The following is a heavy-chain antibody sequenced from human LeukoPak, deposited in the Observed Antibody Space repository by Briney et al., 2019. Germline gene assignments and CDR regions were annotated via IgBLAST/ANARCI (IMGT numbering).Heavy chain of an antibody. CDR3: AGRPPAAGAWSAFDI. D-gene: IGHD2-2*01. CDR1: GLTFSSYW. CDR2: IKQDGSEK. Sequence: GGSLRLSCAASGLTFSSYWMSWVRQAPGKGPEWVANIKQDGSEKYYVDSVKGRFTISRDNAKNSLYLQMNSLRAEDTAVYYCAGRPPAAGAWSAFDIWGQGTMVTVSS. V-gene: IGHV3-7*01. J-gene: IGHJ3*02.